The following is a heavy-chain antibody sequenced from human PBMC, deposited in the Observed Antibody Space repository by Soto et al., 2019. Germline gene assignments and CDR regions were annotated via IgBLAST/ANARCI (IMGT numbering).Heavy chain of an antibody. CDR2: IKQDGSEK. CDR3: AKGDYFDRRFDY. Sequence: EVQLVESGGGLVQPGGSLRLSCVASGFTFSSSWMSWVRQAPGKGLEWVATIKQDGSEKYYVDSVKGRFTVSRDNAKNSLYLQMNSLRAEDTAVYYCAKGDYFDRRFDYWGQGTLVTVSS. V-gene: IGHV3-7*03. J-gene: IGHJ4*02. D-gene: IGHD3-22*01. CDR1: GFTFSSSW.